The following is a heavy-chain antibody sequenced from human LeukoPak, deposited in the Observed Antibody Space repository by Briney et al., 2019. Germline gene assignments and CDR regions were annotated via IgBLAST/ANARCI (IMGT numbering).Heavy chain of an antibody. J-gene: IGHJ4*02. CDR2: ISGSGGTT. CDR3: AKVAEMATIGGLDY. D-gene: IGHD5-24*01. CDR1: GFSFSSYA. V-gene: IGHV3-23*01. Sequence: GGSLRLSCAASGFSFSSYAMSWVRQAPGKGLEWVSGISGSGGTTYYADSVKGRFTISRGNSKNTLYLQMNSLRAEDTAVYYCAKVAEMATIGGLDYWGQGTLVTVSS.